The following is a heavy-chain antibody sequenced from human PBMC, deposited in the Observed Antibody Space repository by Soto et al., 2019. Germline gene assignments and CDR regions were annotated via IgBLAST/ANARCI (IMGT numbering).Heavy chain of an antibody. V-gene: IGHV1-69*06. CDR3: ARPDTAMVTGYYYGMDV. CDR2: IIPIFGTA. Sequence: GASVKVSCKASGGTFSSYAISWVRQAPGQGLEWMGGIIPIFGTANYAQKFQGRVTITADKSTSTAYMELSSLRSEDTAVYYCARPDTAMVTGYYYGMDVWGQGTTVTVSS. J-gene: IGHJ6*02. CDR1: GGTFSSYA. D-gene: IGHD5-18*01.